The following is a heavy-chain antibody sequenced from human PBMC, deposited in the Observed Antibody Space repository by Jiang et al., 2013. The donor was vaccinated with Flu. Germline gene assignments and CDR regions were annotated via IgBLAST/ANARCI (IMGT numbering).Heavy chain of an antibody. J-gene: IGHJ5*02. V-gene: IGHV3-23*01. D-gene: IGHD4-11*01. Sequence: ESGGGLVQPGESLRLSCAASGFTFSDYAVSWVRQAPGKGLEWVSGISGSSGSTYYADSVKGRFTISRDNSKNTLSLQMNSLRAEDTAIYYCARGGIGYSNYRWFDAWGQGTLVTVSS. CDR3: ARGGIGYSNYRWFDA. CDR2: ISGSSGST. CDR1: GFTFSDYA.